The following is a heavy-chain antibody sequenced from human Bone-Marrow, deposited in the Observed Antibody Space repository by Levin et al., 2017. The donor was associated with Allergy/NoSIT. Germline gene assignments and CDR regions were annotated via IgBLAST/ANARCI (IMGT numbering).Heavy chain of an antibody. V-gene: IGHV4-39*01. Sequence: SETLSLTCSVSGGSISSSSYYWGWIRQPPGKGLEWIGSIYYSGSTYYNPSLKSRVTISVDTSKNQFSLKLSSVTAADTAVYYCARQVAVAGPGGIDYWGQGTLVTVSS. CDR2: IYYSGST. D-gene: IGHD6-19*01. CDR3: ARQVAVAGPGGIDY. J-gene: IGHJ4*02. CDR1: GGSISSSSYY.